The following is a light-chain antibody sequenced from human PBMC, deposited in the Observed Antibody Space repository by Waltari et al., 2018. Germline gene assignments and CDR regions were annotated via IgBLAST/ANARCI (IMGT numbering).Light chain of an antibody. CDR3: QQYNNWPPT. V-gene: IGKV3-15*01. J-gene: IGKJ1*01. CDR1: QSVRSN. CDR2: GAS. Sequence: EIVMTQSPATLSVSPGERATLPCRASQSVRSNLARYQQKPGQAPRLLVYGASTRATGVPARFSGSGSGTEFTLTISSLQSEDFAVYYCQQYNNWPPTFGQGTKVEVK.